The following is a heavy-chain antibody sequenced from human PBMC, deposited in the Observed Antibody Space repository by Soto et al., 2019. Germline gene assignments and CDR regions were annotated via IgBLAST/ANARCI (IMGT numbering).Heavy chain of an antibody. J-gene: IGHJ3*02. CDR2: ISAYNGNT. V-gene: IGHV1-18*01. D-gene: IGHD3-9*01. CDR1: GYTFTSYG. CDR3: ARGPYDILTGYYRDDAFDI. Sequence: QVQLVQSGAEVKKPGASVKVSCKASGYTFTSYGISWVRQAPGQGLEWMGWISAYNGNTNYAQKLQGGVTMTTDTSTSTDYMELRSLRSDDTAVYYCARGPYDILTGYYRDDAFDIWGQGTMVTVSS.